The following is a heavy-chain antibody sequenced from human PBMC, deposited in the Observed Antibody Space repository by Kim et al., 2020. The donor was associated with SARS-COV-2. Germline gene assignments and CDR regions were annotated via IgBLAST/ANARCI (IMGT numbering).Heavy chain of an antibody. V-gene: IGHV3-11*06. CDR3: ARAPRGYYFDY. Sequence: GGSLRLSCAASGFTFSDYYMSWIRQAPGKGLEWVSYISSSSSYTNYADSVKGRFTISRDNAKNSLYLQMNSLRAEDTAVYYCARAPRGYYFDYWGQGTLVTVSS. CDR1: GFTFSDYY. J-gene: IGHJ4*02. D-gene: IGHD1-26*01. CDR2: ISSSSSYT.